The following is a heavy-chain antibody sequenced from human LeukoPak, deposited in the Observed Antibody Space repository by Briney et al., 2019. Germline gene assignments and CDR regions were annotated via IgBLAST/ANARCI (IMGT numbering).Heavy chain of an antibody. CDR2: IYYSGST. CDR1: GGSISNYY. D-gene: IGHD1-7*01. V-gene: IGHV4-59*01. J-gene: IGHJ4*02. Sequence: SETLSLTCTVSGGSISNYYWSWIRQPPGKGLEWIGYIYYSGSTNYNPSLKSRVTISVDTSKNQFSLKLSSVTAADTAVYYCARSLGPYNWNYLGGYWGQGTLVTVSS. CDR3: ARSLGPYNWNYLGGY.